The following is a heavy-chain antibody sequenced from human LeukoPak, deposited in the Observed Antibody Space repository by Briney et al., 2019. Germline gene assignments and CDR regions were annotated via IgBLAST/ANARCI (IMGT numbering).Heavy chain of an antibody. Sequence: PSETLSLTCTVSGDSISSGAYSWSWIRQHPGKGLEWIGPSYYFGSTSYNPSLKSRVTISLDTSKNQFSLKLSSVTAADTAVYYCARTLGSGDHLFNFDYWGQGTLVTVSS. CDR3: ARTLGSGDHLFNFDY. V-gene: IGHV4-31*03. CDR2: SYYFGST. CDR1: GDSISSGAYS. J-gene: IGHJ4*02. D-gene: IGHD3-22*01.